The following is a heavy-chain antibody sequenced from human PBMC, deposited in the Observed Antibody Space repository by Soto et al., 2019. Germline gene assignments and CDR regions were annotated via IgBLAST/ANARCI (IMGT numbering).Heavy chain of an antibody. CDR1: GGSFIGYY. D-gene: IGHD6-19*01. CDR3: ARGDSSGWYAGY. Sequence: QVQLQRWGPGRLKLSKTLPLTGPSYGGSFIGYYWSWIGSPPGKGLEWIGEINHSGSTNYNPSLKSRVTIAVDTSKNQFSLKLSSVTAADTAVYYCARGDSSGWYAGYWGQGTLVTVSS. CDR2: INHSGST. J-gene: IGHJ4*02. V-gene: IGHV4-34*01.